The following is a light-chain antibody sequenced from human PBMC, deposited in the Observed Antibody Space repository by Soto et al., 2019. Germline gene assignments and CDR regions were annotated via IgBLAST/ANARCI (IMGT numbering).Light chain of an antibody. CDR1: QNVGTS. Sequence: EVVLTQSPATLSVSPGEGASLSCRASQNVGTSLAWYQQKPGQAPRLLIYGASTRAAGVPARFSGSASRTEYTLTITSLQSEDSALYYCLQYTNWPPFTFGQGTRLEIK. CDR2: GAS. CDR3: LQYTNWPPFT. V-gene: IGKV3-15*01. J-gene: IGKJ2*01.